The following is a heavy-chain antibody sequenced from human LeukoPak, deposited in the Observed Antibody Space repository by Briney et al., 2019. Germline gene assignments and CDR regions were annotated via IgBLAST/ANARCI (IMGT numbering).Heavy chain of an antibody. V-gene: IGHV4-4*07. Sequence: SETLSDTCTVSSGSINSYYWGWVRQPPGKGLEWIGRIYTTGTTQYNPSLKSRVTMSVDTSTNQFSLNLRSMTAADTAVYYCGRQGYTASYYFLDYWSQGTLVAVS. CDR1: SGSINSYY. J-gene: IGHJ4*02. CDR2: IYTTGTT. CDR3: GRQGYTASYYFLDY. D-gene: IGHD1-26*01.